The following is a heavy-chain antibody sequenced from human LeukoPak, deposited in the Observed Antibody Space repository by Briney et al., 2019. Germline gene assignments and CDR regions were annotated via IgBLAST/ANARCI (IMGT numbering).Heavy chain of an antibody. CDR1: GYTFTSYG. CDR3: ARGHTVLLWFGELLTLDY. V-gene: IGHV1-18*01. J-gene: IGHJ4*02. Sequence: ASVKVSCKASGYTFTSYGISRVRQAPGQGLEWMGWISAYNGNTNYAQKLQGRVTMTTDTSTSTAYMELRSLRSDDTAVYYCARGHTVLLWFGELLTLDYWGQGTLVTVSS. CDR2: ISAYNGNT. D-gene: IGHD3-10*01.